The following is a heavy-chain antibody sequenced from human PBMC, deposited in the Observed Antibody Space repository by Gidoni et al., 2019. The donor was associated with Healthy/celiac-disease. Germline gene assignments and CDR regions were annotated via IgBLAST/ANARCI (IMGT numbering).Heavy chain of an antibody. Sequence: QVQLVESGGGVVQPGRSLRLSCAASGFTFSSYGMHWVRQAPGKGLEWVAVISYDGSNKYYADSVKGRFTISRDNSKNTLYLQMNSLRAEDTAVYYCAKAYCGGDCADAFDIWGQGTMVTVSS. CDR3: AKAYCGGDCADAFDI. V-gene: IGHV3-30*18. J-gene: IGHJ3*02. CDR1: GFTFSSYG. D-gene: IGHD2-21*02. CDR2: ISYDGSNK.